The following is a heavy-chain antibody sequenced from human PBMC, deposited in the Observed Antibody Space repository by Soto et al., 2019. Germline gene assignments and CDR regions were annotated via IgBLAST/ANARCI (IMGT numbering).Heavy chain of an antibody. D-gene: IGHD3-3*01. CDR2: IYSGGNT. J-gene: IGHJ4*02. Sequence: SETLSLTCTVSGGSITNNFWSWVRLPAGKTLEWIGRIYSGGNTLYNPSLKSRVTLSIDMSNYQFSLTLSSVTAEDTALYFCAKDTVLSGHYSFFEYWGQGRLVTVSS. CDR3: AKDTVLSGHYSFFEY. V-gene: IGHV4-4*07. CDR1: GGSITNNF.